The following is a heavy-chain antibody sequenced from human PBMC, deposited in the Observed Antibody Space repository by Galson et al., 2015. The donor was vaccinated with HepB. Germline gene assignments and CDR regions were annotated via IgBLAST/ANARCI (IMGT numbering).Heavy chain of an antibody. J-gene: IGHJ5*02. Sequence: SLRLSCAASGFTFSTYSMNWVRQAPGKGLEWISYISSTSSTIYYADSVKGRFSISKDNANNSLYLQMNSLRAEDTVMYYCVRDRGYTAYDPWGQGTLVTVSS. CDR1: GFTFSTYS. CDR2: ISSTSSTI. CDR3: VRDRGYTAYDP. D-gene: IGHD5-12*01. V-gene: IGHV3-48*01.